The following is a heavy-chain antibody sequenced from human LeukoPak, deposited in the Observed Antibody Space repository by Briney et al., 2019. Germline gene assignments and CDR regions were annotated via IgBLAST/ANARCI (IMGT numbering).Heavy chain of an antibody. CDR1: GGTFSSYA. J-gene: IGHJ2*01. V-gene: IGHV1-69*04. CDR2: IIPILGIP. D-gene: IGHD2-21*02. CDR3: ATEAIVVVTARGYWSFDL. Sequence: GASVKVSCKASGGTFSSYAISWVRQAPGQGLEWMGRIIPILGIPNYAQKFQGRVTITADKSTTTAYMELSSLRSEDPAVYYCATEAIVVVTARGYWSFDLWGRGTLVTVSS.